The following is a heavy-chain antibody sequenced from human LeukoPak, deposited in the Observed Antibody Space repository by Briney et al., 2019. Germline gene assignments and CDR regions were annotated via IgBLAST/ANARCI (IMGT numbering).Heavy chain of an antibody. CDR1: GFIFSRYW. J-gene: IGHJ4*02. D-gene: IGHD6-13*01. CDR2: INEDGSEK. V-gene: IGHV3-7*04. CDR3: ARDTSAERGQQLAN. Sequence: PGGSLRLSCVASGFIFSRYWMTWVRQAPGKGLEYMANINEDGSEKYYVDSVKGRFTISRDNAKNSLFLQMNSLRVEDTAVYYCARDTSAERGQQLANWGQGTLVTVSS.